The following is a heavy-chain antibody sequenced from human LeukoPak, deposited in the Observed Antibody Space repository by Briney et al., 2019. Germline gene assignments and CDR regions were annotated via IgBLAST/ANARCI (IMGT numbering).Heavy chain of an antibody. CDR2: INPNSGGT. J-gene: IGHJ6*03. CDR1: GYTFTGYY. D-gene: IGHD6-13*01. V-gene: IGHV1-2*02. Sequence: ASVKVSCKASGYTFTGYYMHWVRQAPGQGLEGMGWINPNSGGTNYAQKFQDRVTMTRDTSISTAYMELSRLRSDDTAVYYCARDREWVAAAGSRDYYYYYYMDVWGKGTTVTVSS. CDR3: ARDREWVAAAGSRDYYYYYYMDV.